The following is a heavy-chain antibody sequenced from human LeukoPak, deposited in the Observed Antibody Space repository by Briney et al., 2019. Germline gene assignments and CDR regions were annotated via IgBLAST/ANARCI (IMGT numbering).Heavy chain of an antibody. CDR1: GFTFSSCW. J-gene: IGHJ4*02. D-gene: IGHD3-10*01. CDR3: ARDGIPPYYYGSGSSL. Sequence: PGGSLRLSCAASGFTFSSCWMSWVRQAPGKGLEWVANIKQDGSEKYYVDSVKGRFTISRDNAKNSLYLQMNSLRVEDTAVYYCARDGIPPYYYGSGSSLWGQGTLATVSS. V-gene: IGHV3-7*01. CDR2: IKQDGSEK.